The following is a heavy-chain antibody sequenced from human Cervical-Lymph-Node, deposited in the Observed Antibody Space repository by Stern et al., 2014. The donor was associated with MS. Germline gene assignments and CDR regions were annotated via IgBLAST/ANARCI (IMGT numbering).Heavy chain of an antibody. J-gene: IGHJ4*02. CDR1: GFTVSRDY. V-gene: IGHV3-53*01. Sequence: VQLAESGGGVIRPGGSLRLSCTASGFTVSRDYMTWVRQAPGKGLEWVSLITNVGSTFYTDSVKGRFTISRDDSKNTVYLHMTSLRAEDKAMYYCARDTSSPERSDWWGQGTLVTVSS. CDR2: ITNVGST. CDR3: ARDTSSPERSDW. D-gene: IGHD1-1*01.